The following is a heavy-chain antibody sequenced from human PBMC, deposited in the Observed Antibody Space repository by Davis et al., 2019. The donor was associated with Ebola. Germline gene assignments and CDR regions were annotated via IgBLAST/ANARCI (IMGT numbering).Heavy chain of an antibody. CDR3: ARGHGDYDAFDI. D-gene: IGHD4-17*01. J-gene: IGHJ3*02. CDR1: GYTFTSYA. Sequence: ASVKVSCKASGYTFTSYAMHWVRQAPGQRLEWMGWISAYNGNTNYAQKLQGRVTMTTDTSTSTAYMELRSLRSDDTAVYYCARGHGDYDAFDIWGQGTMVTVSS. V-gene: IGHV1-18*01. CDR2: ISAYNGNT.